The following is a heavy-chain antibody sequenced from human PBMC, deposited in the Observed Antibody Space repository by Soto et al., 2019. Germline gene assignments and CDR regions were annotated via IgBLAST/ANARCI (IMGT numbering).Heavy chain of an antibody. CDR3: ARLARYYYYYMDV. V-gene: IGHV5-51*01. J-gene: IGHJ6*03. CDR1: GYSFTSYW. Sequence: GESLKISCKGSGYSFTSYWIGWVRQMPGKGLEWMGIIYPGDSDTRYSPSFQGQVTISADKSISTAYLQWSSLKASDTAMYYCARLARYYYYYMDVWGKGTTVTVSX. CDR2: IYPGDSDT. D-gene: IGHD3-3*02.